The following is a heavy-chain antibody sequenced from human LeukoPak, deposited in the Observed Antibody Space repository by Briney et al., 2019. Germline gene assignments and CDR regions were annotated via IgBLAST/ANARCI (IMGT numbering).Heavy chain of an antibody. CDR2: TYYRSKWYY. Sequence: SQTLSLTCAISGDSVSSNSAAWNWIRKCPSRVLEWLGRTYYRSKWYYDYAVAVKSRISINPDTSKNQFSLQLSSVTPEDTAVYYCARDPVGGSTIFDYWGQGTLVTVSS. CDR1: GDSVSSNSAA. J-gene: IGHJ4*02. D-gene: IGHD1-26*01. CDR3: ARDPVGGSTIFDY. V-gene: IGHV6-1*01.